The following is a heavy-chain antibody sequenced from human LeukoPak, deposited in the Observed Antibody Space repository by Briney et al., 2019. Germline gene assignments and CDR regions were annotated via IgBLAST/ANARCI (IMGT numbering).Heavy chain of an antibody. D-gene: IGHD1-26*01. J-gene: IGHJ4*02. CDR3: ARHRAGATTPFDS. V-gene: IGHV4-39*01. CDR2: IYYSGST. CDR1: GGSISSTSYY. Sequence: KPSETLSLTCTVSGGSISSTSYYWAWIRQPPGKGLEWIGSIYYSGSTYYNPSLKSRVTTSVDTSKTQFSLKLSSVTAADTAVYYCARHRAGATTPFDSWGQGTLVTVSS.